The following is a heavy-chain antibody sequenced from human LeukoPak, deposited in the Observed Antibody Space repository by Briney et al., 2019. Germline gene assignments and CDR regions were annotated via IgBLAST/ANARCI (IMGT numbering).Heavy chain of an antibody. V-gene: IGHV3-48*03. D-gene: IGHD6-13*01. J-gene: IGHJ4*02. CDR2: ISSSGSTI. CDR1: GFTFSSYE. Sequence: PGGSLRLSCAASGFTFSSYEMNWVRQAPGKGLEWVSYISSSGSTIYYADSVKGRFTISRDNAKNSLYLQMNSLRAEDTAVYYCAGGIAAAGTDFDYWGQGTLVTVSS. CDR3: AGGIAAAGTDFDY.